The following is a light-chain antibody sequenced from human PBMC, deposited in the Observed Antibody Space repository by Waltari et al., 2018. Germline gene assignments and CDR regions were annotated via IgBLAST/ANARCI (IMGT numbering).Light chain of an antibody. J-gene: IGLJ2*01. CDR1: SSDVGGYNY. CDR2: EVT. V-gene: IGLV2-8*01. CDR3: NSYAGRNRLGV. Sequence: QSALTQPPSASGSPGQPVTISCTGTSSDVGGYNYFSRYQQHPGKAPKRIFYEVTKRPSGGPDRFSGSKSGNTASLTVSGLQADDEADYYCNSYAGRNRLGVFGGGTKVTVL.